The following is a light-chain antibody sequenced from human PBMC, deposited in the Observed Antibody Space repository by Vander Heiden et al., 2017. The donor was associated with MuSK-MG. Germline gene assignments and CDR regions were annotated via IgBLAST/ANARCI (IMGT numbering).Light chain of an antibody. CDR2: KVS. V-gene: IGLV2-14*03. CDR3: NSFTSTSTVV. J-gene: IGLJ2*01. Sequence: SALTHPASVCGSGGKMITICCPGTSSDVGGYNYVSYYQQHPGKAPKLVFYKVSNRPSGVSSRFSGSKYGNTASLTISGLQTDDEADYYCNSFTSTSTVVFGGGTKLTVL. CDR1: SSDVGGYNY.